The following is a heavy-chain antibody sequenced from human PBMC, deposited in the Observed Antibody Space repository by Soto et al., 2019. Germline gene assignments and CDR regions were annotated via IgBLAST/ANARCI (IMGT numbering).Heavy chain of an antibody. V-gene: IGHV3-15*07. CDR2: IKSKTDGGTT. Sequence: GGSLRLSCAASGFTFSNAWMNWVRQAPGKGLEWVGRIKSKTDGGTTDYAAPVKGRFTISRDDSKNTLYLQMNSLKTEDTAVYCCTNTGYSSSWFSPYYYYGMDVWGQGTTVTVS. D-gene: IGHD6-13*01. CDR1: GFTFSNAW. CDR3: TNTGYSSSWFSPYYYYGMDV. J-gene: IGHJ6*02.